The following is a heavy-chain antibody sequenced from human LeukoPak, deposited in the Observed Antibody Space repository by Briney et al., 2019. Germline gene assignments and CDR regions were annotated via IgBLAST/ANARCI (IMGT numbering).Heavy chain of an antibody. CDR2: IKEDGGEE. V-gene: IGHV3-7*02. D-gene: IGHD1-26*01. CDR1: GFTFSSYW. CDR3: ARQYSGSYHQFDY. Sequence: GGSLRLSCAASGFTFSSYWMTWVRQAPGKGLEWEANIKEDGGEEYYVDSVKGRFTISRDNAKNSLYLQMNSLRAEDTAVYYCARQYSGSYHQFDYWGQGTLVTVSS. J-gene: IGHJ4*02.